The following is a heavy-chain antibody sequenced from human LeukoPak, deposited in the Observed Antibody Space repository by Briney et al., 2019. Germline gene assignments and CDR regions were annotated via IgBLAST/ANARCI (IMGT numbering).Heavy chain of an antibody. CDR1: GFTFSGAA. J-gene: IGHJ4*02. Sequence: PGGSLRLSCAASGFTFSGAAMTWVRQAPGKGLEWVSTITGSDDKTYYADSVKGRFTISRDFSRNMVGLQMNSLRIEDTAIYYCAKGPQLYSGYHPDYWGQGTLVTVSS. CDR2: ITGSDDKT. V-gene: IGHV3-23*01. CDR3: AKGPQLYSGYHPDY. D-gene: IGHD5-12*01.